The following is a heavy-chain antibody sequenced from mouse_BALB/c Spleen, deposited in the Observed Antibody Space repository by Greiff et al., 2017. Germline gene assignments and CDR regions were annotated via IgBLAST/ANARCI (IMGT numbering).Heavy chain of an antibody. CDR3: ARVLGFAY. Sequence: EVMLVESGGGLVKPGGSLKLSCAASGFTFSSYAMSWVRQTPEKRLEWVASISSGGSTYYPDSVKGRFTISRDNARNILYLQMSSLRSEDTAMYYCARVLGFAYWGQGTLVTVSA. J-gene: IGHJ3*01. CDR1: GFTFSSYA. V-gene: IGHV5-6-5*01. CDR2: ISSGGST.